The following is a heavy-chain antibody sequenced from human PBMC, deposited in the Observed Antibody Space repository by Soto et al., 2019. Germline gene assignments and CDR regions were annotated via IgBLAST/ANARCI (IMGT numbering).Heavy chain of an antibody. D-gene: IGHD6-19*01. V-gene: IGHV4-31*03. CDR3: ARVKSPLIAVAGYFDY. CDR1: GGSISSGGYY. CDR2: IYYSGST. J-gene: IGHJ4*02. Sequence: QVQLQESGPGLVKPSQTLSLTCTVSGGSISSGGYYWSWIRQHPGKGLEWIGYIYYSGSTYYNPSLKSRVTISVDTSKNQFSLKLSSVTVADTAVYYCARVKSPLIAVAGYFDYWGQGTLVTVS.